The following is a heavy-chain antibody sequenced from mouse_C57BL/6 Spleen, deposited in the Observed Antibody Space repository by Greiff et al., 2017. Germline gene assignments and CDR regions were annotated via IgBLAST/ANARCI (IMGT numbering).Heavy chain of an antibody. CDR2: IDPEDGET. CDR3: APYYYGSSWFAY. D-gene: IGHD1-1*01. Sequence: VQLQQSGAELVKPGASVKLSCTASGFNIKDYYMHWVKQRTEQGLAWIGRIDPEDGETKYAPQFQGKATITADTSSNTAYLQLSSLTSEDTAVYYCAPYYYGSSWFAYWGQGTLVTVSA. J-gene: IGHJ3*01. CDR1: GFNIKDYY. V-gene: IGHV14-2*01.